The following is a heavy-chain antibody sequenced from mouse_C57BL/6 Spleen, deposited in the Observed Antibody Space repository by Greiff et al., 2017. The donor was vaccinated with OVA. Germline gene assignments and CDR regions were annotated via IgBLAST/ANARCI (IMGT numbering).Heavy chain of an antibody. J-gene: IGHJ2*01. Sequence: QVQLKQPGTELVKPGASVKLSCKASGYTFTSYWMHWVKQRPGQGLEWIGNINPSNGGTNYNEKFKSKATLTVDKSSSTAYMQLSSLTSEDSAVYYCARWRAYYGNYEDFDYWGQGTTLTVSS. V-gene: IGHV1-53*01. CDR2: INPSNGGT. D-gene: IGHD2-10*01. CDR3: ARWRAYYGNYEDFDY. CDR1: GYTFTSYW.